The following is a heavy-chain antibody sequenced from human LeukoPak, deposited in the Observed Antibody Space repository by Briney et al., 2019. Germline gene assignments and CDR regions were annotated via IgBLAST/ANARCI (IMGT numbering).Heavy chain of an antibody. CDR3: ATTSHGSGWYRDDAFDI. CDR1: GYTLTELS. J-gene: IGHJ3*02. Sequence: GASVKVFCKISGYTLTELSMHWVRQAPGKGLEWMGGFDPEDGETIYAQKFQGRVTMTEDTSTDTAYMELSSLRSEDTAVYYCATTSHGSGWYRDDAFDIWGQGTMVTVSS. V-gene: IGHV1-24*01. CDR2: FDPEDGET. D-gene: IGHD6-19*01.